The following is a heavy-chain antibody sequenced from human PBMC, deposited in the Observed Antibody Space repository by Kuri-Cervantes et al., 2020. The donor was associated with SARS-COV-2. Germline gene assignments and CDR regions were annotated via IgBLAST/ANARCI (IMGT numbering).Heavy chain of an antibody. CDR1: GFTFSDYY. D-gene: IGHD6-13*01. CDR3: ARGGTGIAAAGTGPLNS. Sequence: GESLKITCAASGFTFSDYYMSWIRQAPGKGLEWVSYISSSGSTIYYADSVKGRFTISRDNAKNSLYLQMNSLRAEDTAVYYCARGGTGIAAAGTGPLNSWGQGTLVTVSS. CDR2: ISSSGSTI. V-gene: IGHV3-11*04. J-gene: IGHJ4*02.